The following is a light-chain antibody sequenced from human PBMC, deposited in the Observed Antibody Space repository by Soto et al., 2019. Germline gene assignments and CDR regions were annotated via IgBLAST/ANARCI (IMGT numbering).Light chain of an antibody. CDR2: GAS. V-gene: IGKV3-15*01. J-gene: IGKJ2*01. CDR1: QSVSNN. Sequence: EIVMTQSPATLSVSPGERATLSCRASQSVSNNLAWYQQKPGQTPRLLIYGASTRATGIPVRFSGSGSGTEFTLTISSLQSEGFAVYYCQQYNNWAPVTFGQGTKLEIK. CDR3: QQYNNWAPVT.